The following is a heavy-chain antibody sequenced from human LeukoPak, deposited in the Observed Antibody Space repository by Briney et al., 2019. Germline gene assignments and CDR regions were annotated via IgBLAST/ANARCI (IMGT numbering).Heavy chain of an antibody. CDR1: GGTFSNYV. Sequence: GASVKVSCKASGGTFSNYVITWVRQAPGQGLEWMGRIIPIYGTTNYAQQFQGRLTITTDESTTTAYMELSSLRSEDTAVYYCARTAERARVDRRYNYFDYWGQGTLVTVSS. CDR2: IIPIYGTT. CDR3: ARTAERARVDRRYNYFDY. V-gene: IGHV1-69*05. D-gene: IGHD1-14*01. J-gene: IGHJ4*02.